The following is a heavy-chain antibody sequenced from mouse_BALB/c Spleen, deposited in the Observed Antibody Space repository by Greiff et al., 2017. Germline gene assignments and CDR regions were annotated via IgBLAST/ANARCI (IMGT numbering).Heavy chain of an antibody. CDR2: IDPCSSAT. D-gene: IGHD1-2*01. CDR1: GYTFTSYC. CDR3: ARWETTAAMDY. Sequence: QVQLQQSGPDLVRPWPSVSISCNASGYTFTSYCMHWVHQRPGQGLEWIGMIDPCSSATRLNQQFKDKATLNVNKTSNTYYMQLSSLTTEDSAVYYCARWETTAAMDYWGQGTSVTVSA. J-gene: IGHJ4*01. V-gene: IGHV1-53*01.